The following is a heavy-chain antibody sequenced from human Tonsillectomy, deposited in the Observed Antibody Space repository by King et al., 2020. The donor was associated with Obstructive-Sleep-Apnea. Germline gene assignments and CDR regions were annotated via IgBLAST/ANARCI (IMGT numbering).Heavy chain of an antibody. CDR3: ARNNYRDYTLFFGMDV. J-gene: IGHJ6*02. CDR1: GFTFNAYA. V-gene: IGHV3-30*04. Sequence: VQLVESGGGVVQPGRSLRLSCAASGFTFNAYAMFWVRQAPGKGLEWVALMSHDENKKWYGDSVKGRFTVSRDNSKSTLYLQMNSLRAEDTALYYCARNNYRDYTLFFGMDVWGQGTTVTVSS. CDR2: MSHDENKK. D-gene: IGHD3-3*01.